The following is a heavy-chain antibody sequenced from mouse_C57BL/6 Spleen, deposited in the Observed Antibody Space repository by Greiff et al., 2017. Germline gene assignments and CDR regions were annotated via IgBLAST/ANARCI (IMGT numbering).Heavy chain of an antibody. V-gene: IGHV1-82*01. Sequence: LQESGPELVKPGASVKISCKASGYAFSSSWMNWVKQRPGKGLEWIGRIYPGDGDTNYNGKFKGKATLTADKSSSTAYMQLSSLTSEDSAVYFCARGGGRDYFDYWGQGTTLTVSS. J-gene: IGHJ2*01. CDR3: ARGGGRDYFDY. CDR1: GYAFSSSW. CDR2: IYPGDGDT. D-gene: IGHD3-3*01.